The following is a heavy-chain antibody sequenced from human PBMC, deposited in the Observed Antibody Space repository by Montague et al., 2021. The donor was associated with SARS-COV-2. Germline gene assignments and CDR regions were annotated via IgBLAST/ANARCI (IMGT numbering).Heavy chain of an antibody. CDR3: ARYSYSGTYFGLNDAFDI. Sequence: CAISGDSVSSNNAAWNWIRQSPSRGLEWLGRTCYRSEWYFDYAISLRGRITINPDTSKNQFSLQLDSVTLDDTAVYYCARYSYSGTYFGLNDAFDIWGQGTLVTVS. V-gene: IGHV6-1*01. CDR2: TCYRSEWYF. D-gene: IGHD1-26*01. J-gene: IGHJ3*02. CDR1: GDSVSSNNAA.